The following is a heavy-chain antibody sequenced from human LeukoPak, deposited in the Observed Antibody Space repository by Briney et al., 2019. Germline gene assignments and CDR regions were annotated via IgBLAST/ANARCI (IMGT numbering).Heavy chain of an antibody. D-gene: IGHD2-2*01. V-gene: IGHV1-18*01. CDR2: ISAYNGNT. CDR3: ARSGHCSGTGRYAEGIDY. J-gene: IGHJ4*02. Sequence: GASVKVSCKSSGYTFTSYGISWVRQAPGQGLEWMGWISAYNGNTHYAQKFQGRVTMTTDTSTSTAYMEVTNLRSDDTAIYYCARSGHCSGTGRYAEGIDYWGQGTLVTVSS. CDR1: GYTFTSYG.